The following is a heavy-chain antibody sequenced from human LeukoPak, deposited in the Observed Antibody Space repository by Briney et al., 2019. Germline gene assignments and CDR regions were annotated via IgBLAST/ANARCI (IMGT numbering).Heavy chain of an antibody. CDR3: AREEVPHGFDI. V-gene: IGHV4-59*01. CDR2: IYYSGST. CDR1: GGSISSYY. Sequence: PSETLSLTCTVSGGSISSYYWSWIRQPPGEGLEWIGYIYYSGSTNYNPSLKSRVTMSVDTSKNQFSLRLSSVTAADTAVYYCAREEVPHGFDIWGQGTMVTVSS. J-gene: IGHJ3*02.